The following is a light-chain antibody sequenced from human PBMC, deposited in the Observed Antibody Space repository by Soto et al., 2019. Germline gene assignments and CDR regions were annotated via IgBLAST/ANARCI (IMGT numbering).Light chain of an antibody. CDR1: QSLVFGDGNTY. Sequence: DAVLTQSPLSLPVTLGQPASISCRSSQSLVFGDGNTYLNWFQQRPGQSPRRLIYKVSNRDSGVPDRFSGSASGTDFILKISRVEAEDVGLYYCMQATHWPYTFGQGTKLEIK. J-gene: IGKJ2*01. CDR2: KVS. CDR3: MQATHWPYT. V-gene: IGKV2-30*01.